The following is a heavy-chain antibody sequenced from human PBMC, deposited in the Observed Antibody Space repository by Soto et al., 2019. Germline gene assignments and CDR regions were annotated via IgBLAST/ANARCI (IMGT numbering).Heavy chain of an antibody. V-gene: IGHV3-48*02. CDR3: ARDRARYSSSWPNWFDP. D-gene: IGHD6-13*01. J-gene: IGHJ5*02. Sequence: GGSLRLSCAASGFTFSSYSMNWVRQAPGKGLEWVSYISSSSTIYYADSVKGRFTISRDNAKNSLYLQMNSLRDEDTAVYYCARDRARYSSSWPNWFDPWGQGTLVTSPQ. CDR1: GFTFSSYS. CDR2: ISSSSTI.